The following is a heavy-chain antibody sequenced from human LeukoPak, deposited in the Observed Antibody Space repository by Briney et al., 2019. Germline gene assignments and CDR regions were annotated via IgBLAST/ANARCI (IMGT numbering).Heavy chain of an antibody. CDR1: GYSFTSYW. V-gene: IGHV5-51*01. D-gene: IGHD3-16*01. CDR3: ARHLGPGRYYMDV. Sequence: GESLKISCKGSGYSFTSYWIGWVRRMPGKGLEWMGIIYPGDSDTRYSPSFQGRVTISADKSISTAYLQWSSLKASDTAMYYCARHLGPGRYYMDVWGKGTTVTVSS. J-gene: IGHJ6*03. CDR2: IYPGDSDT.